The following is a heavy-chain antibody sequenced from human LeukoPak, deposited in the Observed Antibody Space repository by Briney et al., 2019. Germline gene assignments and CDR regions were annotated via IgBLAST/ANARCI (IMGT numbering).Heavy chain of an antibody. CDR2: IIPIFGTA. D-gene: IGHD3-22*01. CDR3: ARVQYYDSSGFYRAVYFQH. V-gene: IGHV1-69*05. J-gene: IGHJ1*01. CDR1: GGTFSSYA. Sequence: SVKVSCKASGGTFSSYAISWVRQAPGQGLEWMGRIIPIFGTANYAQKFQGRVTITTDESTSTAYMELSSLRSEDTAVYYCARVQYYDSSGFYRAVYFQHWGQGTLVTVSS.